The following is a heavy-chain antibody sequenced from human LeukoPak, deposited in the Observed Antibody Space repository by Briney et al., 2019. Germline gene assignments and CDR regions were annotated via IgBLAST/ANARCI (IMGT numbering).Heavy chain of an antibody. Sequence: GGSLRLSCAASGFTFSSYAMSWVRQAPGKGLEWVSAISGSGGSTYYADSVKGQFTISRDNAKNTLYLQMNSLRAEDTAIYYCAILTGIAAAAWGQGTLVTVSS. D-gene: IGHD6-13*01. CDR1: GFTFSSYA. J-gene: IGHJ5*02. CDR2: ISGSGGST. CDR3: AILTGIAAAA. V-gene: IGHV3-23*01.